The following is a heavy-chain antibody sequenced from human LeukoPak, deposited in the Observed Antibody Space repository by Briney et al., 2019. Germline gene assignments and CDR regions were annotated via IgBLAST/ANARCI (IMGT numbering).Heavy chain of an antibody. CDR1: GFTFSIYA. D-gene: IGHD2-15*01. CDR2: ISYDGSND. CDR3: ASSEVVVVTEYYFDY. J-gene: IGHJ4*02. V-gene: IGHV3-30*04. Sequence: PGGSLRLSCAASGFTFSIYAMHWVRQAPGKGLEWVAVISYDGSNDYYADSVKGRFTISRDNSENTLYLQMNSLRAEDTAVYYCASSEVVVVTEYYFDYWGQGTLVTVSS.